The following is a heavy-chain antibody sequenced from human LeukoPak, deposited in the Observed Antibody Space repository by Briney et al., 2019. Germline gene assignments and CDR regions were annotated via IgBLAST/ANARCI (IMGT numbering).Heavy chain of an antibody. Sequence: NPSETLSLTCAVYGGSFSGYYWSWIRQPPGKGLEWIGEINHSGSTNYNPSLKSRVTISVDTSKNQFTLKLSSVTAADTAVYYCARSSVGYYYGSGSYRAYFDYWGQGTLVTVSS. CDR1: GGSFSGYY. CDR2: INHSGST. V-gene: IGHV4-34*01. D-gene: IGHD3-10*01. CDR3: ARSSVGYYYGSGSYRAYFDY. J-gene: IGHJ4*02.